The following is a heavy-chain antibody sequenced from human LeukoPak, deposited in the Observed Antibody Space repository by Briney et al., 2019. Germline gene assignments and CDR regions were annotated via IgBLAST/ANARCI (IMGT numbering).Heavy chain of an antibody. CDR2: IYYSGST. CDR1: GRSISSSSYY. D-gene: IGHD6-19*01. V-gene: IGHV4-39*01. CDR3: ARLTGIAVAQK. J-gene: IGHJ4*02. Sequence: SETLSLTCTVSGRSISSSSYYWGWIRQPPGKGLEMIGSIYYSGSTYYNPSLKSRVTISVDTSKIQFSLKLSSVTAADTAVYYCARLTGIAVAQKWGQGTLVTVSS.